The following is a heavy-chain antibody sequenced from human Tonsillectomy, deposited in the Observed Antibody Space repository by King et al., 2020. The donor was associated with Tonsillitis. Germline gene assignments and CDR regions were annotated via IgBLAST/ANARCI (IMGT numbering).Heavy chain of an antibody. J-gene: IGHJ4*02. CDR3: ATSDTGTLDY. CDR2: FSPGDSDT. D-gene: IGHD7-27*01. CDR1: VYTFTNYW. Sequence: QLVQSGAEVKKPGESLKISCKGFVYTFTNYWIAWVRQMPGKGLDWMGIFSPGDSDTRYTPSFQGQVTISADQSFRTAYLQWSSLMASDTATYYCATSDTGTLDYWGQGTLVTVSS. V-gene: IGHV5-51*03.